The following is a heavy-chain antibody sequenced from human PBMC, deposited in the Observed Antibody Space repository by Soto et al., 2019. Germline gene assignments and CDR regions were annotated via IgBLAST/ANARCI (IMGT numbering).Heavy chain of an antibody. J-gene: IGHJ4*02. D-gene: IGHD1-7*01. V-gene: IGHV1-69*06. CDR1: GYTFSDYY. Sequence: SVKVSCKASGYTFSDYYIHWVRQAPGQGLEWMGRIIPISGAANYAQKFQGRVTITADKSTSTSYMELSSLRSEDTAVYYCARDMTRTVVPYFDFWGQGTLVTVSS. CDR2: IIPISGAA. CDR3: ARDMTRTVVPYFDF.